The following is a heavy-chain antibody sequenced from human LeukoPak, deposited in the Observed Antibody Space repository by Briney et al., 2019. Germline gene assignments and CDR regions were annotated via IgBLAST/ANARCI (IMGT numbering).Heavy chain of an antibody. CDR1: GYTLTELS. J-gene: IGHJ4*02. Sequence: GASVKVSCKVSGYTLTELSMHWVRQAPGQGLEWMGWINPSSGGTNYEQKFQGRVTMTRDTSISTAYMELSRLTSDDTAVYYCARVEMTTMGFDYWGQGTLVTVSS. CDR2: INPSSGGT. CDR3: ARVEMTTMGFDY. D-gene: IGHD5-24*01. V-gene: IGHV1-2*02.